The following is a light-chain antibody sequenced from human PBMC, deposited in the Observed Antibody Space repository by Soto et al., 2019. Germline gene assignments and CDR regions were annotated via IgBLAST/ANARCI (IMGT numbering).Light chain of an antibody. Sequence: QSVLTQPPSASGTPGQRVTISCSGSSSNIGNNAVNWYQQFPGTAPKPLIYDNIQRPSGVPDRFSGSKSGTSASLAISGLQSEDEADYYCAAWGDNLNGWVFGGGTKLTVL. J-gene: IGLJ3*02. CDR3: AAWGDNLNGWV. V-gene: IGLV1-44*01. CDR2: DNI. CDR1: SSNIGNNA.